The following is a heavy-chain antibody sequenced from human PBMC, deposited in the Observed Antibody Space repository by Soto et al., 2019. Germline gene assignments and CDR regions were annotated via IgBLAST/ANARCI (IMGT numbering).Heavy chain of an antibody. CDR2: VYWDDDK. CDR1: GFSLSTSGVA. D-gene: IGHD3-16*01. V-gene: IGHV2-5*02. Sequence: QITLKESGPTLVKPAQPLTLTCTFSGFSLSTSGVAVGWLRQPPGKAPEWLALVYWDDDKRYSPSLKSRLTITKDTSKNQVVLTMTNMEPVDTATYYCAHRPITFMASWFDPWGQGIPVTVPS. J-gene: IGHJ5*02. CDR3: AHRPITFMASWFDP.